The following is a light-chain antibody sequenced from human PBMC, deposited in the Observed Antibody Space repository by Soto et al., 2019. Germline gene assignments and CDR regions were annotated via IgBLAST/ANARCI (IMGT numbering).Light chain of an antibody. J-gene: IGKJ2*01. CDR1: QSVSSH. Sequence: ELVLTQSPATLSLSPGERATLSCRASQSVSSHLACYQQKPGQAPRLLMYDTFNRATGIPARFNGSRSGTDFTLTISSLEPQDFAVYYCQQRSNWPPGYTFGQGTKLEIK. CDR3: QQRSNWPPGYT. V-gene: IGKV3-11*01. CDR2: DTF.